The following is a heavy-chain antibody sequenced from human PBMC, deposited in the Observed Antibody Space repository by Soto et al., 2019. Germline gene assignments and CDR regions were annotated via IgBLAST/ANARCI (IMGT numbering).Heavy chain of an antibody. CDR3: ARTKSPYYYGSGSYVYNWFDP. CDR1: GYTFTSYA. CDR2: INAGNGNT. Sequence: QVQLVQSGAEEKKPGASVKVSCKASGYTFTSYAMHWVRQAPGQRLEWMGWINAGNGNTKYSQKFQGRVTITRDTSASTAYMELISLRSEDTAVYYCARTKSPYYYGSGSYVYNWFDPWGQGTLVTVSS. D-gene: IGHD3-10*01. J-gene: IGHJ5*02. V-gene: IGHV1-3*05.